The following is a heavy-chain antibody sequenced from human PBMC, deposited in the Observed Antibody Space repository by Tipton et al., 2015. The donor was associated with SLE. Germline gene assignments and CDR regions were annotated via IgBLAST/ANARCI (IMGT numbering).Heavy chain of an antibody. CDR1: GGSISSYF. D-gene: IGHD3-16*01. CDR3: ARDSLNWGSYYHGMDV. V-gene: IGHV4-59*01. Sequence: TLSLTCTVSGGSISSYFWTWIRQPPGKGPEWIGHIFYTGSTRYNPSLKSRVTISVDTPKSQIFLKMSSVTAADTAVYYCARDSLNWGSYYHGMDVWGQGTTVTVSS. CDR2: IFYTGST. J-gene: IGHJ6*02.